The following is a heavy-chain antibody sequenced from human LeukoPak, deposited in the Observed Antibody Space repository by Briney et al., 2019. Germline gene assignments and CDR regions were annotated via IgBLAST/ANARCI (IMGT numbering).Heavy chain of an antibody. Sequence: GGSLRLSCAVSGLTFSSSWMDWVRQAPGKGLEWVASISPDGNKKYSADSVKGRFTISRDNAENSLYLQMNSLRVEDTAFYYCARDLAYSRLDYWGQGMLVTVSS. CDR1: GLTFSSSW. V-gene: IGHV3-7*01. CDR3: ARDLAYSRLDY. CDR2: ISPDGNKK. D-gene: IGHD5-18*01. J-gene: IGHJ4*02.